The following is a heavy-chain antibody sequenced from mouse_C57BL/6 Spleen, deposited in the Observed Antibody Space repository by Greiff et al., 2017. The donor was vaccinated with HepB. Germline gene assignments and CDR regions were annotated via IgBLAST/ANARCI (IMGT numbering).Heavy chain of an antibody. CDR3: ARGRDYYGSSYAMDY. V-gene: IGHV5-4*01. CDR2: ISDGGSYT. CDR1: GFTFSSYA. D-gene: IGHD1-1*01. Sequence: EVQVVESGGGLVKPGGSLKLSCAASGFTFSSYAMSWVRQTPEKRLEWVATISDGGSYTYYPDNVKGRFTISRDNAKTNLYLQMSHLKSEDTAMYYDARGRDYYGSSYAMDYWGQGTSVTVSS. J-gene: IGHJ4*01.